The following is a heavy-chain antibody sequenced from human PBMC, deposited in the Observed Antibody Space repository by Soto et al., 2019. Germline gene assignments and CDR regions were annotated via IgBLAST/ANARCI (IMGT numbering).Heavy chain of an antibody. J-gene: IGHJ4*02. CDR2: INKDGSQK. Sequence: GGSLRLSCAASGFTLSNYWMTWVRQAPGKGLEWVANINKDGSQKYYVDSVKGRFTIARDNGQNSLSLQINSLRVEDTAVYYCVRELGLAYWGQGALVTVSS. D-gene: IGHD7-27*01. V-gene: IGHV3-7*03. CDR3: VRELGLAY. CDR1: GFTLSNYW.